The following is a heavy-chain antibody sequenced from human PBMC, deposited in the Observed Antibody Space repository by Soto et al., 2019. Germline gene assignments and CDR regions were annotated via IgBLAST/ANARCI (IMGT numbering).Heavy chain of an antibody. D-gene: IGHD1-1*01. CDR1: GYSFSSYW. CDR2: IYPGDSDM. V-gene: IGHV5-51*01. CDR3: AKHTTYYYYGMDV. J-gene: IGHJ6*02. Sequence: GESLKISCEGSGYSFSSYWIAWVRQMPGKGLEWMGIIYPGDSDMRYSPSFQGQVTISADKSIRTAYLQWSSLKASDTAIYYCAKHTTYYYYGMDVWGLGTTVTVS.